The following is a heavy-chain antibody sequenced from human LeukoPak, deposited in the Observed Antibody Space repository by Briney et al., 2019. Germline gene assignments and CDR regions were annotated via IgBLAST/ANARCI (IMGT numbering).Heavy chain of an antibody. J-gene: IGHJ3*02. Sequence: SQTLSLTCAISADSVTSNSAAWNWIRQSPSRDLEWLGRTYYRSKWYNDYAVSVKSRITINPDTSKNQFSLQLNSVTPEDTAVYYCARDPRWLADAFDMWVQGTMVTVSS. CDR2: TYYRSKWYN. CDR3: ARDPRWLADAFDM. V-gene: IGHV6-1*01. CDR1: ADSVTSNSAA. D-gene: IGHD6-19*01.